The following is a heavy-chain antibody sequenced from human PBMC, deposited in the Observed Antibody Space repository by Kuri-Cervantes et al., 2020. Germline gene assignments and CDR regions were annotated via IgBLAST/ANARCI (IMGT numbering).Heavy chain of an antibody. J-gene: IGHJ5*02. CDR2: ISSSGSYI. V-gene: IGHV3-21*01. CDR1: GFTFSSHN. CDR3: ARGVAARFWFDP. D-gene: IGHD6-6*01. Sequence: ETLSLTCAASGFTFSSHNMNWVRQAPGKGLEWVSFISSSGSYIYYADSVKGRFTISRDNAKNSLYLQMNSLRAEDTAVYYCARGVAARFWFDPWGQGTLVTVSS.